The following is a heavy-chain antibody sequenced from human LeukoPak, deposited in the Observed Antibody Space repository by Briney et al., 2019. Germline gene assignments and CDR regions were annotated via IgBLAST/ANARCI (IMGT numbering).Heavy chain of an antibody. J-gene: IGHJ4*02. Sequence: SSETLSLTCTVSGASISSSNDYWGWIRQAPGKGLEWIGGGFYGGSAHYNPSLKSRATISVDTSKNQFSLKLSSLTAADAAMYYCARQFATASADTRGYFDFWGQGTVVTVSS. V-gene: IGHV4-39*01. CDR3: ARQFATASADTRGYFDF. D-gene: IGHD2-2*01. CDR2: GFYGGSA. CDR1: GASISSSNDY.